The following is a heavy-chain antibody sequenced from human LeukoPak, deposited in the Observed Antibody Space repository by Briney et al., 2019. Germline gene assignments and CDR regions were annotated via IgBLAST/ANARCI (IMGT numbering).Heavy chain of an antibody. V-gene: IGHV3-74*01. CDR2: INSDGSST. CDR1: GXTFSSYW. Sequence: PGGSLRLSWAASGXTFSSYWMHWVRQAPGKGLVWVSRINSDGSSTSYADSVKGRFTISRDNANNALYLQMHSLRAEDTAVYYCARSCSAGTCYVDYWGQGTLVTVSS. CDR3: ARSCSAGTCYVDY. J-gene: IGHJ4*02. D-gene: IGHD2-15*01.